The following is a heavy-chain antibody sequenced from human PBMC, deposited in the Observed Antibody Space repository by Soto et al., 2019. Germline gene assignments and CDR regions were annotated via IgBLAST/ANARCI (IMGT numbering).Heavy chain of an antibody. Sequence: GGSLRLSCAASGFTFSSYAMHWVRQAPGKGLEWVAVISYDGSNKYYADSVKGRFTISRDNSKNTLYLQMNSLRAEDTAVYYCARTQVVVAANDALDIWGQGTMVTVS. CDR2: ISYDGSNK. D-gene: IGHD2-15*01. CDR1: GFTFSSYA. CDR3: ARTQVVVAANDALDI. V-gene: IGHV3-30-3*01. J-gene: IGHJ3*02.